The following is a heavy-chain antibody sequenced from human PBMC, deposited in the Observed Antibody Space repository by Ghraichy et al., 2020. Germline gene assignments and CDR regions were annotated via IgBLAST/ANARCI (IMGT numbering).Heavy chain of an antibody. V-gene: IGHV3-23*01. D-gene: IGHD4-17*01. CDR1: GFPLRNYV. CDR3: AKDRDDYGDYVFDY. J-gene: IGHJ4*02. CDR2: IGRSGDST. Sequence: GGSLRLSCAASGFPLRNYVMSWVRQAPGKGLEWVSGIGRSGDSTIYVDSVKGRFTISRDNSKSTLYLQLSSLRAEDTAVYYCAKDRDDYGDYVFDYWGQGTLVTVSS.